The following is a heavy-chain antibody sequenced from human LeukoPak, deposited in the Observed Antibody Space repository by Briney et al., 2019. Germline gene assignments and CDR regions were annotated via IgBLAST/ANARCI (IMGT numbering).Heavy chain of an antibody. V-gene: IGHV3-49*04. CDR3: TSDYSSGWYGFDY. Sequence: GGSLRLSCTASGFTFGDYAMSWVRQAPGKGLEWVGLIRSKAYGGTTEYAASVKGRFTISRDDSKSIAYLQMNSLKTEDTAVYYCTSDYSSGWYGFDYWGQGTLVTVSS. J-gene: IGHJ4*02. D-gene: IGHD6-19*01. CDR1: GFTFGDYA. CDR2: IRSKAYGGTT.